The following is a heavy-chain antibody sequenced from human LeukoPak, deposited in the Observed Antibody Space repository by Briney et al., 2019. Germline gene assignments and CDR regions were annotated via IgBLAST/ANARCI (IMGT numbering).Heavy chain of an antibody. CDR2: INPNSGGT. V-gene: IGHV1-2*02. Sequence: ASVKVSCKASGYTFTGYYMHWVRQAPGQGLEWMGWINPNSGGTNYEQKFQGRVTMTRDTSISTAYMELSRLRSDDTAVYYCARFTTVTTGFVVVALWGQGTLVTVSS. CDR1: GYTFTGYY. J-gene: IGHJ4*02. D-gene: IGHD4-17*01. CDR3: ARFTTVTTGFVVVAL.